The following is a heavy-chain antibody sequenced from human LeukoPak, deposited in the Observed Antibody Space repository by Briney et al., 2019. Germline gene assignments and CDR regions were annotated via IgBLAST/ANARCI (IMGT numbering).Heavy chain of an antibody. D-gene: IGHD5-24*01. CDR2: TYASGST. CDR1: GGSISSPSYY. Sequence: SETLSLTCTVSGGSISSPSYYWSWIRHPAGKGLEWIGRTYASGSTNYNPSLKSRVTISVDTSKNQFSLKLSSVTAADTAVYYCARDGEMATIENYFDYWGQGTLVTVSS. CDR3: ARDGEMATIENYFDY. V-gene: IGHV4-61*02. J-gene: IGHJ4*02.